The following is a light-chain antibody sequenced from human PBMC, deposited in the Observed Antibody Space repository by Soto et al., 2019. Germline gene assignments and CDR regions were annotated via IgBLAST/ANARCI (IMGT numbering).Light chain of an antibody. V-gene: IGKV3-20*01. CDR3: QHYGNSPPEYT. J-gene: IGKJ3*01. CDR1: QSVSSSF. Sequence: EIVLTQSPGTLSLSPGERATLSCRASQSVSSSFLAWYQQRPGQAPRLLIFGASYRATGIPDRFSGGGSGTDFTLTISRLEPEDFAVYYCQHYGNSPPEYTFGPGTKVDIK. CDR2: GAS.